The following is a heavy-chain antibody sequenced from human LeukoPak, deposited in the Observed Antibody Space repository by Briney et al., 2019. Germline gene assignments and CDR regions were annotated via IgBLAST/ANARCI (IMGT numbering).Heavy chain of an antibody. J-gene: IGHJ4*02. D-gene: IGHD1-26*01. CDR2: IYYSGST. Sequence: PSQTLSLTCTVSGGSISSGDYYWSWMRQPPGMGLEWIGYIYYSGSTYYNPSLKSRVTISVDTSKNQFSLMLSSVTAADTAVYYCARGGSGSYYVGPFDYWGQGTLVTVSS. V-gene: IGHV4-30-4*08. CDR1: GGSISSGDYY. CDR3: ARGGSGSYYVGPFDY.